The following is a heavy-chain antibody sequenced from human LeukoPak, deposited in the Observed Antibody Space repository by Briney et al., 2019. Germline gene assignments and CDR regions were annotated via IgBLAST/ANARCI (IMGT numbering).Heavy chain of an antibody. CDR2: ISSSSSYI. CDR3: AKTYYDFWGGQGAFDT. Sequence: GGYLRLSCAASGFTFSSYSMNWVRQAPGKGLEWVSSISSSSSYIYYADSVKGRFTISRDNAKNSLYLQMNSLRAEDTAVYYCAKTYYDFWGGQGAFDTWGQGTMVTVSS. D-gene: IGHD3-3*01. CDR1: GFTFSSYS. J-gene: IGHJ3*02. V-gene: IGHV3-21*01.